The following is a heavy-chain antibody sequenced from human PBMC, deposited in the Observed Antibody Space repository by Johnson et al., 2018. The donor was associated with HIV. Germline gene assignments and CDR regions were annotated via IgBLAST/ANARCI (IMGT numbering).Heavy chain of an antibody. CDR2: IGTAGDT. CDR3: VRGGATSYDAFDI. CDR1: GFTFSSYD. V-gene: IGHV3-13*01. Sequence: VYLVESGGGLVQPGGSLRLSCVASGFTFSSYDMHWVRQATGKGLEWVSGIGTAGDTYYPGSVKGRFTISRENAKNSLYLQMNSLRVGDTAVYYCVRGGATSYDAFDIWGQGTMVTVSS. D-gene: IGHD1-26*01. J-gene: IGHJ3*02.